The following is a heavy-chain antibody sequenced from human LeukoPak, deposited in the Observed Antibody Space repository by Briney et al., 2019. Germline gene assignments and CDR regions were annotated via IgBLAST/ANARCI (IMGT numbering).Heavy chain of an antibody. CDR3: ATAPITMIVVVITHFDY. CDR1: GYTLTELS. V-gene: IGHV1-24*01. J-gene: IGHJ4*02. CDR2: FDPEDGET. D-gene: IGHD3-22*01. Sequence: ASVKASCKVSGYTLTELSMHWVRQAPGKGLEWMGGFDPEDGETIYAQKFQGRVTMTEDTSTDTAYMELSSLRSEDTAVYCCATAPITMIVVVITHFDYWGQGTLVTVSS.